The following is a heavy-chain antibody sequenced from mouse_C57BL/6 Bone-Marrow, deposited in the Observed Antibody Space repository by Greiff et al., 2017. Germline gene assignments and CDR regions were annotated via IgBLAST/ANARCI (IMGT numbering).Heavy chain of an antibody. CDR3: AALYDYDWYFDV. V-gene: IGHV1-64*01. CDR2: IHPNSGST. D-gene: IGHD2-4*01. J-gene: IGHJ1*03. Sequence: QVQLQQPGAELVKPGASVKLSCKASGYTFTSYWMHWVKQRPGQGLEWIGMIHPNSGSTNYNEKFKSKATLTVDKSSSTAYMQLSSLTSEDSAVYYCAALYDYDWYFDVWGTGTTVSVSS. CDR1: GYTFTSYW.